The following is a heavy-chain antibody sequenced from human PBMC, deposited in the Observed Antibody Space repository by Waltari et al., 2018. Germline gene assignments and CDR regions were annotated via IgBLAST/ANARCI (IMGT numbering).Heavy chain of an antibody. CDR3: ARHKGAYSGYDYPFDY. CDR2: IYHSGST. Sequence: QVQLQESGPGLVKPSETLSLTCAVSGYSISSGYYWGGIRQPPGKGLEWIGSIYHSGSTYYNPSLKSRVTISVDTSKNQFSLKLSSVTAADTAVYYCARHKGAYSGYDYPFDYWGQGTLVTVSS. V-gene: IGHV4-38-2*01. CDR1: GYSISSGYY. J-gene: IGHJ4*02. D-gene: IGHD5-12*01.